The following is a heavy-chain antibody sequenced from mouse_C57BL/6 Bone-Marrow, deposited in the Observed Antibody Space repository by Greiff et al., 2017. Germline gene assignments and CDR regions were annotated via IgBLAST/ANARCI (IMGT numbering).Heavy chain of an antibody. D-gene: IGHD5-1-1*01. CDR1: GYTFTSYW. CDR2: IYPGSGST. J-gene: IGHJ3*01. CDR3: ARETLGYLPAY. Sequence: QVQLQQPGAELVKPGASVKMSCKASGYTFTSYWITWVKQRPGQGLEWIGDIYPGSGSTNYNEKFKSKATLTVATASSTAYIQLSSLTSDDSAVYYCARETLGYLPAYWGQGTLVTVSA. V-gene: IGHV1-55*01.